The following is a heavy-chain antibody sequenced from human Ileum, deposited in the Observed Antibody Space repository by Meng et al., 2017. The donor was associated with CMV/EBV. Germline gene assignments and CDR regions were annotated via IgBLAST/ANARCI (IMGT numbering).Heavy chain of an antibody. CDR2: IHHTGST. J-gene: IGHJ4*02. D-gene: IGHD1-14*01. V-gene: IGHV4-4*02. Sequence: SEILSLTCAVSGDSVSSINWWSWVRQPPGKGLEWIGEIHHTGSTSYNPSLKSRVTLSVDKSKNQFSLKMSSVTAADTAVYYCARAGNHRVGDYWGQGTLVTV. CDR1: GDSVSSINW. CDR3: ARAGNHRVGDY.